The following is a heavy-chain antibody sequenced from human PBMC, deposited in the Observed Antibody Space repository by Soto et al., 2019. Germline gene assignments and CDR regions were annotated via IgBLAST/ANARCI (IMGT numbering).Heavy chain of an antibody. CDR3: VMVDNYVTPTPQDV. Sequence: QVQLVQSGDEVKKPGASVKVSCKASGYIFVNYGLAWVRQAPGQGLEWMGWISPYTCNPHSAIKIQARLTMTTDTSTGTAYMDLGRLTSDDTAVYYCVMVDNYVTPTPQDVWGQGTTVTVSS. V-gene: IGHV1-18*01. J-gene: IGHJ6*02. CDR2: ISPYTCNP. D-gene: IGHD3-16*01. CDR1: GYIFVNYG.